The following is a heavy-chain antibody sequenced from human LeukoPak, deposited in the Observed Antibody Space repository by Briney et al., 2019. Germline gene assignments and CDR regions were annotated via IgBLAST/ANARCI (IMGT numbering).Heavy chain of an antibody. D-gene: IGHD2/OR15-2a*01. V-gene: IGHV3-23*01. Sequence: ETLSLTCTVSGGSISSSSYYWGWIRQPPGKGLEWVSGISASGAGTQYADSVQGRFTISRDNSKNTVYLQLNSVRAEDTGVYVCAKVDAGFYFFYMDVWGKGITVTVSS. CDR3: AKVDAGFYFFYMDV. J-gene: IGHJ6*03. CDR2: ISASGAGT. CDR1: GGSISSSSYY.